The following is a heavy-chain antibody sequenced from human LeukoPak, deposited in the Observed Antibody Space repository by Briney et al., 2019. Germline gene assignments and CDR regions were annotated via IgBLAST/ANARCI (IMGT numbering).Heavy chain of an antibody. CDR3: ARDRGQVWPFDY. J-gene: IGHJ4*02. CDR2: IDYSGST. D-gene: IGHD5-18*01. CDR1: GGSISSSLYY. V-gene: IGHV4-39*07. Sequence: QPSETLSLTCTVSGGSISSSLYYWGWIRQPPGKGLEWIGSIDYSGSTYNNPSLKSRVTISIDTSKNHFSLRLTSVTAADTAMYYCARDRGQVWPFDYWGQGTLVTVSS.